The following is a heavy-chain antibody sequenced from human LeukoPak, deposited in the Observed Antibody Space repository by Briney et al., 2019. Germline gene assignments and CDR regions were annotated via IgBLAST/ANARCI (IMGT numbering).Heavy chain of an antibody. CDR2: TYYRSKWYN. D-gene: IGHD6-19*01. Sequence: SQTLSLTCAISGDSVSSNSAAWNWIRQSPPRGLEWLGRTYYRSKWYNDYAVSVKSRITINPDTSKNQFSLQLNSVTPEDTAVYYCARDFTVAGRGFDYWGQGTLVTVSS. V-gene: IGHV6-1*01. CDR3: ARDFTVAGRGFDY. J-gene: IGHJ4*02. CDR1: GDSVSSNSAA.